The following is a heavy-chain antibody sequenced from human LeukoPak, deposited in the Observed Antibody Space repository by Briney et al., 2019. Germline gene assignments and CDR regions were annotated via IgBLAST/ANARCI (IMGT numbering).Heavy chain of an antibody. D-gene: IGHD2-15*01. J-gene: IGHJ4*01. V-gene: IGHV3-23*01. CDR1: GFTFSSFG. CDR2: ISSGAGST. CDR3: AKDRLRYCTGGNCYSPVDY. Sequence: GGSLRLSCAASGFTFSSFGMSWVRQVPGKGLEWVSSISSGAGSTYYADSVKGRFTISRDNSKNSLYLQMTSLRAEDTAVYYCAKDRLRYCTGGNCYSPVDYWGQGTLVTVSS.